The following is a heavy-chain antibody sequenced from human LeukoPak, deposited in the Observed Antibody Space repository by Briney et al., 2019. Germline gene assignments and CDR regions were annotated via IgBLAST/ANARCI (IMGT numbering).Heavy chain of an antibody. J-gene: IGHJ4*02. Sequence: TSETLSLTCAVSGGPISSYYWSWIRQPPGKGLEWIGDIYYSGSTNYNPSLKSRVTISVDTSKNHFSLKLSSVTAADTAVYYCARAGDYDSSGYYWGFDYWGQGTLVTVSS. CDR1: GGPISSYY. V-gene: IGHV4-59*12. CDR3: ARAGDYDSSGYYWGFDY. D-gene: IGHD3-22*01. CDR2: IYYSGST.